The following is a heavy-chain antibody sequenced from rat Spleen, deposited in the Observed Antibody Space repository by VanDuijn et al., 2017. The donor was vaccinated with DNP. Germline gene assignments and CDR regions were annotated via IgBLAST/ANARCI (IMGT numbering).Heavy chain of an antibody. CDR3: ARHVLPLRVWDY. CDR2: IRFDGATT. V-gene: IGHV5-22*01. Sequence: EVQMVESGGGLVQPGRSLKLSCAASGFTFSDYYMAWVRQAPTKGLEWVAYIRFDGATTYYGDSVKGRFTISRDTAKNTLYLQMNSLRSEDTATYYCARHVLPLRVWDYWGQGVMVTVSS. J-gene: IGHJ2*01. D-gene: IGHD1-4*01. CDR1: GFTFSDYY.